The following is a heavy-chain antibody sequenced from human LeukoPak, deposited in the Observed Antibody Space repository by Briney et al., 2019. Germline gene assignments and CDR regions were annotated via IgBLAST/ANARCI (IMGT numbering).Heavy chain of an antibody. CDR2: VSSHGNDG. J-gene: IGHJ4*02. Sequence: QPGGSLRLSCAVSEFTFSHFAMLCVRQAPGKGGEWVAVVSSHGNDGYYADSVKGRFTISRDNSKNTLYLQIDSLRAEDTAIYYCTRDAYNFNDFDYWGQGTLVTVSS. CDR1: EFTFSHFA. D-gene: IGHD5-24*01. V-gene: IGHV3-30*01. CDR3: TRDAYNFNDFDY.